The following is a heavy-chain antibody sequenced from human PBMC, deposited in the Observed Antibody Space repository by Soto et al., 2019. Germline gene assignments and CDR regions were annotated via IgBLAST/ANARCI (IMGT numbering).Heavy chain of an antibody. J-gene: IGHJ4*02. CDR2: INPNSGAT. D-gene: IGHD6-13*01. Sequence: ASVKVSCKASGYTFTGYFIHWVRQAPGQGLEWMGYINPNSGATKYAPRFQGRVTITRDTSASTAYMELSSLRSEDTAVYYCARDRAAGGYWGQGTLVTVSS. V-gene: IGHV1-2*02. CDR1: GYTFTGYF. CDR3: ARDRAAGGY.